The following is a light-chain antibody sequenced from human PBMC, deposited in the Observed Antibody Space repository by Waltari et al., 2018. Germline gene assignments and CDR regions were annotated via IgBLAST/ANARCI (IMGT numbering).Light chain of an antibody. CDR1: QSISSY. V-gene: IGKV1-39*01. CDR2: AAS. CDR3: QQSYSTPMYT. J-gene: IGKJ2*01. Sequence: DMQLTQSPSSLSASVGHRVTITCRASQSISSYLNWYQQKPGKAPKPLIYAASSLQSGVPSRFSGSGSGTDFTLTISSLQPEDFATYYCQQSYSTPMYTFGQGTKLEIK.